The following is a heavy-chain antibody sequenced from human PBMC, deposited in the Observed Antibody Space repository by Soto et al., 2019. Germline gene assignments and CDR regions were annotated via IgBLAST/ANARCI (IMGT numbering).Heavy chain of an antibody. Sequence: QITLKESGPTLVKPTQTLTLTCTFSGFSLSSSGVGVGWIRQPPGKALEWLALIYGDDGERYTPSLKTRLTITKDTSKNQLVLTMTNLAPGCPATPYRVASEGVHYVLASHTAPLDVWGRRTTVSVS. CDR3: VASEGVHYVLASHTAPLDV. CDR1: GFSLSSSGVG. D-gene: IGHD3-16*01. CDR2: IYGDDGE. V-gene: IGHV2-5*02. J-gene: IGHJ6*02.